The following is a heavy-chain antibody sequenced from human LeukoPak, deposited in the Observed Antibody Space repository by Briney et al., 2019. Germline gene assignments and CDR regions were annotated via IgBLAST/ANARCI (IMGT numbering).Heavy chain of an antibody. CDR1: GFTFSSYS. Sequence: GGSLRLSCAASGFTFSSYSMNWVRRAPGKGLEWVSYISSGSSTKYYADSVKGRFTISRDNAKNSLYLQMNSLRGEDTAVYYCARVGQFDSWGQGTLVTVSS. J-gene: IGHJ4*02. CDR2: ISSGSSTK. CDR3: ARVGQFDS. V-gene: IGHV3-48*04.